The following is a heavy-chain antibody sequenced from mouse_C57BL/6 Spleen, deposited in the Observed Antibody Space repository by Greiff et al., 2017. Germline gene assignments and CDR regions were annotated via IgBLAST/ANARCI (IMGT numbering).Heavy chain of an antibody. J-gene: IGHJ4*01. D-gene: IGHD1-1*01. CDR2: INPNYGTT. CDR3: ARSGGYGSSRYAMDY. Sequence: ELQLQQSGPGLVKPGASVKISCKASGNSFPDYNLNWVKRSNGKSLEWIGGINPNYGTTSYNQKFKGKATLTVDQSSSTAYMQLNSLTSEDSAVYYCARSGGYGSSRYAMDYWGQGTSVTVSS. V-gene: IGHV1-39*01. CDR1: GNSFPDYN.